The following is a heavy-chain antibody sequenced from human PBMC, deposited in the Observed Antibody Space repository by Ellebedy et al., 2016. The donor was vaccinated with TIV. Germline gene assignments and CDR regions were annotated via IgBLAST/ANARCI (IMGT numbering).Heavy chain of an antibody. V-gene: IGHV4-39*01. CDR3: ARLAYSSSSRDYYYGMDV. J-gene: IGHJ6*02. CDR1: GGSIRSSALY. Sequence: SETLSLTXTVSGGSIRSSALYWGWIRQAPGKGLQWIGTIYYNGITYYNPSLYSRLIISVDTSKNQFSLRLSSVTAADTAVYYCARLAYSSSSRDYYYGMDVWGQGTTVTVSS. CDR2: IYYNGIT. D-gene: IGHD6-6*01.